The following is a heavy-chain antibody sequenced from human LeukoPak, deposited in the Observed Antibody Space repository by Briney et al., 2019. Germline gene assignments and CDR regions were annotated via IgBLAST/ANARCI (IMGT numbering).Heavy chain of an antibody. CDR3: APDLRGSASSLDD. CDR2: ISCSGGST. CDR1: GFTFSNYA. Sequence: PGGPLSLSFAASGFTFSNYAMSWVRQAAGKGLEWVSLISCSGGSTYYPDAVSGRFTISRNNSKNTLSLQMNSPRAEDTAVYYCAPDLRGSASSLDDWGQGTLVTVSS. V-gene: IGHV3-23*01. J-gene: IGHJ4*02. D-gene: IGHD6-25*01.